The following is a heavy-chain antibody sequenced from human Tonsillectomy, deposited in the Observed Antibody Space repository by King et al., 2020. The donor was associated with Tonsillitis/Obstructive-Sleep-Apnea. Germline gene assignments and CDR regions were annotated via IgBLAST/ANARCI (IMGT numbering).Heavy chain of an antibody. D-gene: IGHD1-1*01. J-gene: IGHJ6*03. CDR3: AKDFDNRIRFLRNYMDV. Sequence: VQLVESGGGLVQPGGSLRLSCAASGFTFSSHAMSWVRQAPGKGLEWVSVIRTSDGSTDYADSVKGRFTITRENSRNTLYLQMNSLRAEDTAVYYCAKDFDNRIRFLRNYMDVWGKGTTVTVSS. CDR2: IRTSDGST. CDR1: GFTFSSHA. V-gene: IGHV3-23*04.